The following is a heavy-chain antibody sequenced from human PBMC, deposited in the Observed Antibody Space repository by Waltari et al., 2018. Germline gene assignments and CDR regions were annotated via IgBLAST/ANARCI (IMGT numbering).Heavy chain of an antibody. J-gene: IGHJ5*02. CDR3: ARDLMYGEHPLFDR. CDR2: IRSKAYGETT. D-gene: IGHD4-17*01. CDR1: GFTFVDYS. Sequence: DVQLAESGGGLVQPGRSLRLSCTTSGFTFVDYSMNRVRQAPGQGLEWVGFIRSKAYGETTDYAASVRGRFTISRDDSKSIAYLQMNSLKTEDTAIYFCARDLMYGEHPLFDRWGQGTLVTVSS. V-gene: IGHV3-49*04.